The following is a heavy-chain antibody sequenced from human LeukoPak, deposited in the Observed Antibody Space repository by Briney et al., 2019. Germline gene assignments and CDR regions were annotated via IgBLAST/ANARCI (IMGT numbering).Heavy chain of an antibody. J-gene: IGHJ4*02. D-gene: IGHD2-8*02. Sequence: GGSLRLSCAASGFTFSSYWMHWVRQAPGKGLVWVSRINSDGSSTSYADSVKGRFTISRDNAKNTLYLQMNSLRAEDTAVYYSASQSLYWDFDYSRQGTLVTVSS. V-gene: IGHV3-74*01. CDR2: INSDGSST. CDR1: GFTFSSYW. CDR3: ASQSLYWDFDY.